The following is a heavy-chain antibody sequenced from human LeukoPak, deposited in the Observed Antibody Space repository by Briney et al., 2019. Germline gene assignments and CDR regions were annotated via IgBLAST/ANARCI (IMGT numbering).Heavy chain of an antibody. J-gene: IGHJ4*02. D-gene: IGHD6-19*01. Sequence: SETLSLTCTISGGSITSGSYYWAWVRQPPGKGLEWIGSIYYSGSTYYNPSLKSRVTISVDTSKNQFSLKLSSVTAADTAVYYCASMGIAVAGNPDYWGQGTLVTVSS. CDR2: IYYSGST. V-gene: IGHV4-39*07. CDR3: ASMGIAVAGNPDY. CDR1: GGSITSGSYY.